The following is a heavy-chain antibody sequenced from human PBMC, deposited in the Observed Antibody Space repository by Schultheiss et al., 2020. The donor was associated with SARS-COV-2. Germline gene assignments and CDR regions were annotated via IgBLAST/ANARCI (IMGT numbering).Heavy chain of an antibody. Sequence: SETLSLTCAVSGGSISSSNWWSWVRQPPGKGLEWIGKIYHSGSTNYNPSLKSRVTISVDKSKNQFSLKLSSVTAADTAVYYCARGAVAGIMGGNWFDPWGQGTLVTVSS. CDR3: ARGAVAGIMGGNWFDP. J-gene: IGHJ5*02. CDR2: IYHSGST. CDR1: GGSISSSNW. V-gene: IGHV4-4*02. D-gene: IGHD6-19*01.